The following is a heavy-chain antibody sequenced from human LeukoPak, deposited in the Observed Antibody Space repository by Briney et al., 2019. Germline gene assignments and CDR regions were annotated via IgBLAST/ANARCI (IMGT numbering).Heavy chain of an antibody. CDR1: GFTVSSNY. CDR3: ARAVRDPYYYYGMDV. Sequence: GGSLRLSCAASGFTVSSNYMSWVRQAPGKGLEWVSVIYSGGSTYYADSVKGRFTISRDNPKNTLYLQMNSLRAEDTAVYYCARAVRDPYYYYGMDVWGQGTTVTVSS. J-gene: IGHJ6*02. D-gene: IGHD4-17*01. CDR2: IYSGGST. V-gene: IGHV3-66*01.